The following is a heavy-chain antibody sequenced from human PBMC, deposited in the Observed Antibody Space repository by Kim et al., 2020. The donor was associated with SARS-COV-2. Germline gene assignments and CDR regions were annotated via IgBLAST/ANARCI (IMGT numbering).Heavy chain of an antibody. D-gene: IGHD3-10*01. J-gene: IGHJ4*02. CDR1: GGSIDTDDYY. CDR3: ARHRLLWFGELDY. Sequence: SETLSLTCSVSGGSIDTDDYYWGWIRQPPGKGLEWIGSIYYNGNTYYNPSLKSRVTISEDTSSNQFSLKLSSVTAAADTAVYYCARHRLLWFGELDYWGQGSLVTVAS. V-gene: IGHV4-39*01. CDR2: IYYNGNT.